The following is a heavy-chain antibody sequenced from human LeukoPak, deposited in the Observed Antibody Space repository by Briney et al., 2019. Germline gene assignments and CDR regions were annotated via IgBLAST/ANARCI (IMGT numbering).Heavy chain of an antibody. D-gene: IGHD5-12*01. J-gene: IGHJ4*02. CDR1: GGSISSGSYY. Sequence: SETLSLTCTVSGGSISSGSYYWSWIRQPAGKGLEWIGRIYTSGSTNYNPSLKSRVTISVDTSKNQFSLKLSSVTAADTAVYYCARGGYSGYESYFDYWGQGTLVTVSS. V-gene: IGHV4-61*02. CDR2: IYTSGST. CDR3: ARGGYSGYESYFDY.